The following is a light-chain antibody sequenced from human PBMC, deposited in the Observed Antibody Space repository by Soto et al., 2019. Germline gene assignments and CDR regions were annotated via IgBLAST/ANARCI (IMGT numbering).Light chain of an antibody. CDR2: AAT. CDR1: QSIYINS. CDR3: QKYVDSPFA. J-gene: IGKJ3*01. Sequence: EIVLTQSPGTLSLSPGERATLSCRASQSIYINSLAWYQHKRGQAPRLLIYAATVRATAVPDRFNGSGSGKDFALTFSGLEPEDSEMYYCQKYVDSPFASGPGTNLD. V-gene: IGKV3-20*01.